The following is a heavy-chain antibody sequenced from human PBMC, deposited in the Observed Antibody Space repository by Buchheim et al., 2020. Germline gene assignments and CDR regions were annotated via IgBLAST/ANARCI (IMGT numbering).Heavy chain of an antibody. J-gene: IGHJ5*01. CDR2: INSDGSRT. V-gene: IGHV3-74*01. CDR1: GFTFSSYW. D-gene: IGHD3-3*01. Sequence: EVQLVESGGGLVQPGGSLRLSCAASGFTFSSYWMHWVRQAPGKGLVWVSRINSDGSRTTHADSVKGRFTISRDNAKNQLSLQMNSLRAEDTAVYYCARKSPYDFWSGYEGWLDSWGQGTL. CDR3: ARKSPYDFWSGYEGWLDS.